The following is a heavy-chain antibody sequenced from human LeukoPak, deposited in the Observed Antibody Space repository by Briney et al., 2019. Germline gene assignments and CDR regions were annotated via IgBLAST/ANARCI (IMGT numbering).Heavy chain of an antibody. CDR3: AKVSHDSSGYYYGNYYYGMDV. CDR1: GSTFSSYG. V-gene: IGHV3-30*18. D-gene: IGHD3-22*01. CDR2: ISYDGSNK. J-gene: IGHJ6*02. Sequence: GGSLRLSCAASGSTFSSYGMHWVRQAPGKGLEWVAVISYDGSNKYYADSVKGRFTISRDNSKNTLYLQMNSLRAEDTAVYYCAKVSHDSSGYYYGNYYYGMDVWGQGTTVTVSS.